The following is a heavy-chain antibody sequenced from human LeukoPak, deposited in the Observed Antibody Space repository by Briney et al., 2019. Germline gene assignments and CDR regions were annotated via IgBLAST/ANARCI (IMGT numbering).Heavy chain of an antibody. CDR2: IIPIFGTA. CDR1: GGTFSSYA. J-gene: IGHJ6*02. Sequence: ASVKASCKASGGTFSSYAISWVRQAPGQGLEWMGGIIPIFGTANYAQKFQGRVTITTDESTSTAYMELSSLRSEDTAVYYCARYNDSYYDYVWGSSYGMDVWGQGTTVTVSS. CDR3: ARYNDSYYDYVWGSSYGMDV. V-gene: IGHV1-69*05. D-gene: IGHD3-16*01.